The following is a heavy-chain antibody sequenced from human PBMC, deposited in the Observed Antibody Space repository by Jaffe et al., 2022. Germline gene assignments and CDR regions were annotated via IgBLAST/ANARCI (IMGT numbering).Heavy chain of an antibody. Sequence: EVQLVESGGGLVQPGGSLRLSCAASGFTFSSYSMNWVRQAPGKGLEWVSYISSSSSTIYYADSVKGRFTISRDNAKNSLYLQMNSLRAEDTAVYYCASPVWMGYFDEGGDYWGQGTLVTVSS. V-gene: IGHV3-48*01. CDR3: ASPVWMGYFDEGGDY. J-gene: IGHJ4*02. CDR1: GFTFSSYS. CDR2: ISSSSSTI. D-gene: IGHD3-9*01.